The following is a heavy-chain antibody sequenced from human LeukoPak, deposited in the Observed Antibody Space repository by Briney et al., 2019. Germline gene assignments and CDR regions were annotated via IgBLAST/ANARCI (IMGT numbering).Heavy chain of an antibody. CDR2: INPSGGST. Sequence: ASVKVSCKASGYTFTSYYMHWVRQAPGQGLEWMGIINPSGGSTSYAQKFQGRVTMTRDTSTSTVYMELSSLRSEDTAVYYCARGPREVLRYFDWLSNPDYWGQGTLVTVSS. D-gene: IGHD3-9*01. V-gene: IGHV1-46*01. CDR1: GYTFTSYY. J-gene: IGHJ4*02. CDR3: ARGPREVLRYFDWLSNPDY.